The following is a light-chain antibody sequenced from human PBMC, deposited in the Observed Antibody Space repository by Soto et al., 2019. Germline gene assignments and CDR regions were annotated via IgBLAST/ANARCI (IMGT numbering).Light chain of an antibody. CDR2: DVS. CDR1: SSDVGGYNY. Sequence: QSVLTQPASVSGSPGQSIPISCTGTSSDVGGYNYVSWYQQHPGKAPKLMIYDVSDRPSGVSNRFSGSKSGNTASLTISGLQAEDEADYYCSSYTNRGTLDIFGTGTKVTVL. V-gene: IGLV2-14*01. J-gene: IGLJ1*01. CDR3: SSYTNRGTLDI.